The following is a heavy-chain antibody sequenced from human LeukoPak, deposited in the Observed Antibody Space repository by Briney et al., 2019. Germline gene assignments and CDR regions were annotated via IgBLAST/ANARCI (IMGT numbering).Heavy chain of an antibody. CDR3: ARVRVVRGVISYFYGMDV. Sequence: ASVKVSCVASGYTFTSCAMPWVRQAPGQRLEWMGWIKDGHGKSTNSQKFQGRASITRATSASTAYLELSSVSSEDTAVYYCARVRVVRGVISYFYGMDVWGKGTTVTVSS. D-gene: IGHD3-10*01. V-gene: IGHV1-3*01. CDR1: GYTFTSCA. CDR2: IKDGHGKS. J-gene: IGHJ6*04.